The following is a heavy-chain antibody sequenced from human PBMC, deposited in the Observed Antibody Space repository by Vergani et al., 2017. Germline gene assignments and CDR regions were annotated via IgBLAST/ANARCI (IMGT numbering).Heavy chain of an antibody. Sequence: QVQLQQWGAGLLKPSETLSLTCAVYGGSFSGCYWSWIRQSPGKGLEWIGEVNHSGRTNYNPSLKSRVTISGDTSKNQFSLRLTSVTAADTAVYYCARGLRPRRSGWTSAHFDYWAQGTLVTVSS. CDR2: VNHSGRT. J-gene: IGHJ4*02. CDR3: ARGLRPRRSGWTSAHFDY. V-gene: IGHV4-34*01. CDR1: GGSFSGCY. D-gene: IGHD6-19*01.